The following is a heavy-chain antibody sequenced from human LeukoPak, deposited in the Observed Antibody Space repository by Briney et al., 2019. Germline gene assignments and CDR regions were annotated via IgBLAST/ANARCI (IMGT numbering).Heavy chain of an antibody. J-gene: IGHJ5*02. Sequence: GGSLRLSCAASGFTFSNYAMTWVRQAPGKGLEWVATVSHGGDYTHHADSVKGRFTISRDNFKNTLYLQMNSLRVEDTAVHYCAKAIGQEVPAASRWYDPWGQGTLVTVSS. D-gene: IGHD2-2*01. CDR1: GFTFSNYA. CDR2: VSHGGDYT. CDR3: AKAIGQEVPAASRWYDP. V-gene: IGHV3-23*01.